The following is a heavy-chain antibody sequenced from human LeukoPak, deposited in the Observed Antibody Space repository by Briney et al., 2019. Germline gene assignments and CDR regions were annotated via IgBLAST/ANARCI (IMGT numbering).Heavy chain of an antibody. J-gene: IGHJ4*02. CDR2: IVVGNGNT. CDR3: AKHSYRVDSFTDY. D-gene: IGHD5-12*01. Sequence: SVKVSCKASGFTFSTSVVQWVRQARGQRLERIGWIVVGNGNTNYAQKFQERVTITRDMSTSTAYMELSSLRSEDTAVYYCAKHSYRVDSFTDYWGQGTLVTVSS. V-gene: IGHV1-58*01. CDR1: GFTFSTSV.